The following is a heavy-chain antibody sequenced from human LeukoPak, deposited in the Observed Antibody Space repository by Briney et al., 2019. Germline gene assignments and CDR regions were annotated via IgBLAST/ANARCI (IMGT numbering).Heavy chain of an antibody. D-gene: IGHD4-17*01. CDR1: GGSISSGGYY. CDR2: IYHSGST. Sequence: SETLSLTCTVSGGSISSGGYYWSWIRQPPGKGLEWIGYIYHSGSTYYNPSLKSRVTISVDRSKNQFSLKLSSVTAADTAVYYCARTTVTTDWYFDLWGRGTLVTVSS. J-gene: IGHJ2*01. V-gene: IGHV4-30-2*01. CDR3: ARTTVTTDWYFDL.